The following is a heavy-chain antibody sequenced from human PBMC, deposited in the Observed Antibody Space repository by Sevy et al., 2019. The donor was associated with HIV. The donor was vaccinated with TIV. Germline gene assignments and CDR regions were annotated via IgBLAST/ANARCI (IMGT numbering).Heavy chain of an antibody. CDR1: GFTFSYYA. V-gene: IGHV3-30-3*01. D-gene: IGHD2-8*01. Sequence: GGSLRLSCAASGFTFSYYAFHWVRQAPGKGLEWVALISYDGTTKHYADSVRGRFTISRDNSRNTLSLQMDSLRAEDTAVYYCARDPRMYGDYLLAYFDYWGQGALVTVSS. CDR2: ISYDGTTK. CDR3: ARDPRMYGDYLLAYFDY. J-gene: IGHJ4*02.